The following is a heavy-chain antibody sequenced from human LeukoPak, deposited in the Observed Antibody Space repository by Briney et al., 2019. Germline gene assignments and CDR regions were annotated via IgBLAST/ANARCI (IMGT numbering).Heavy chain of an antibody. CDR2: ISYDGSNK. D-gene: IGHD3-22*01. Sequence: GGSLRLSCAASGFTFSSYGMHWVRQAPGKGLEWVAVISYDGSNKYYADSVKGRFTISRDNSKNTLYLQMNSLRAEDTAVYYCAKDFDDSSGLDYWGQGTLVTVSS. J-gene: IGHJ4*02. CDR3: AKDFDDSSGLDY. V-gene: IGHV3-30*18. CDR1: GFTFSSYG.